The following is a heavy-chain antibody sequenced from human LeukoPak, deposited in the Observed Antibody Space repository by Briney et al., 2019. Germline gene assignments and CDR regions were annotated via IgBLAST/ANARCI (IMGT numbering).Heavy chain of an antibody. J-gene: IGHJ6*02. CDR1: GYTFTSYD. CDR2: MNPNSGNT. D-gene: IGHD6-19*01. CDR3: ARGGYSSGWYPYYYYYYGMDV. Sequence: ASVKVSCKASGYTFTSYDINWVRQATGQGLEWMGWMNPNSGNTGYAQKFQGRVTMTRNTSISTAYMELSSLRSEDTAVYYCARGGYSSGWYPYYYYYYGMDVWGQGTTVTVSS. V-gene: IGHV1-8*01.